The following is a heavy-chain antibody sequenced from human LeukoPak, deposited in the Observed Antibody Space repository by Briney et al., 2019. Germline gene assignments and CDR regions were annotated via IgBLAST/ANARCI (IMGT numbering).Heavy chain of an antibody. J-gene: IGHJ4*02. Sequence: PSQTLSLTCTVSGCSISSGSYYWSWIRQPAGKGLEWIGRIYTSGSTNYNPSLKSRVTISVDTSKNQFSLKLSSVTAADTAVYYCASVDSSSWYYFDYWGQGTLVTVSS. CDR1: GCSISSGSYY. V-gene: IGHV4-61*02. CDR3: ASVDSSSWYYFDY. D-gene: IGHD6-13*01. CDR2: IYTSGST.